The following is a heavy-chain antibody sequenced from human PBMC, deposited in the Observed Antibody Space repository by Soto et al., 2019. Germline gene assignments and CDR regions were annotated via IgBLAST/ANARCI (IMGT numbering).Heavy chain of an antibody. CDR1: GGSVSNYY. V-gene: IGHV4-59*02. Sequence: PAETLSLTCTVSGGSVSNYYWRWIRQPPGKGLEWIGYMYHSGSSNYNPSLKRRVTLSVDTTKNTVSMEVTSVIAADTAVYYCARDHVMDTNYGVFYSWAQGNLVPVSS. CDR3: ARDHVMDTNYGVFYS. D-gene: IGHD5-18*01. J-gene: IGHJ4*02. CDR2: MYHSGSS.